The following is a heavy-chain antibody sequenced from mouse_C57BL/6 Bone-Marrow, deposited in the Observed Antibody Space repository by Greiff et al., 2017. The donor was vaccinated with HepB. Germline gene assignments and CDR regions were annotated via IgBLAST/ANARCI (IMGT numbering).Heavy chain of an antibody. CDR3: TLRQLRLRFAY. V-gene: IGHV14-4*01. CDR2: IDPENGDT. J-gene: IGHJ3*01. Sequence: VQLQQSGAELVRPGASVKLSCTASGFNIKDDYMHWVKQRPEQGLEWIGWIDPENGDTEYASKFQGKATITADTSSNTAYLQLSSLTSEDTAVYYGTLRQLRLRFAYWGQGTLVTVSA. D-gene: IGHD3-2*02. CDR1: GFNIKDDY.